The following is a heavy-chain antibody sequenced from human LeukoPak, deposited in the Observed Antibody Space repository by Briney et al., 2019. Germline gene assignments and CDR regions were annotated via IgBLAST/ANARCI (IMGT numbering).Heavy chain of an antibody. J-gene: IGHJ4*02. D-gene: IGHD1-1*01. CDR3: VKGDLEAPFHY. Sequence: PGGSLRLSCAASGFTFSSYAMHWVRQAPGKGLECVSAISSNGGSTYYADSMKGRFTISRDNSKNTVYLQMSSLRAEDTAVYYCVKGDLEAPFHYWGQGTLVTVSS. CDR1: GFTFSSYA. CDR2: ISSNGGST. V-gene: IGHV3-64D*09.